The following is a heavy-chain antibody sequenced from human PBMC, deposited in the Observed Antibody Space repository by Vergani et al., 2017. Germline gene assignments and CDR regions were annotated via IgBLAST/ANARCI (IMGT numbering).Heavy chain of an antibody. CDR1: GFTFSSYA. J-gene: IGHJ6*02. CDR3: ARSLWGSYYYYYGMDV. D-gene: IGHD7-27*01. V-gene: IGHV3-23*01. CDR2: ISGSGGST. Sequence: EVQLLESGGGLVQPGGSLRLSCAASGFTFSSYAMSWVRQAPGKGLEWVSAISGSGGSTYYADSVKGRFTISRDNSKNTLYLQMNSLRAEDTAVYYCARSLWGSYYYYYGMDVWGQGTTVTVSS.